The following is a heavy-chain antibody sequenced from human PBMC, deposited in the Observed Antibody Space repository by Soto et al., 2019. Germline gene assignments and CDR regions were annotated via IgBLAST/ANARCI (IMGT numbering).Heavy chain of an antibody. CDR3: AKDDFTDRGNDYFAY. CDR2: IGASGDIT. D-gene: IGHD2-15*01. J-gene: IGHJ4*02. CDR1: GFTFSDYY. Sequence: PGGSLRLSCAASGFTFSDYYMSWIRQAPGKGLEWVAGIGASGDITWYADSVKGRLSISRDNSKNTLYLQLNSLRFEDTAVYYCAKDDFTDRGNDYFAYWGPGTRVTVSS. V-gene: IGHV3-23*01.